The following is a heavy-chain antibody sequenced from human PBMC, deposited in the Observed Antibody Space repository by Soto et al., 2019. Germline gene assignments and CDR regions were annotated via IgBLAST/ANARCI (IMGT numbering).Heavy chain of an antibody. Sequence: QVQLVQSGAEVKKPGASVKVSCKASGYTFTGYYMHWVRQAPGQGLEWMGWINPNSGGTNYAQKFQGWGTMSRDTSIRTAYRELSRLRSDDTAVYYCARGEGVYDYVWGSPFDYWGQGTLVTVSS. V-gene: IGHV1-2*04. CDR2: INPNSGGT. CDR1: GYTFTGYY. D-gene: IGHD3-16*01. J-gene: IGHJ4*02. CDR3: ARGEGVYDYVWGSPFDY.